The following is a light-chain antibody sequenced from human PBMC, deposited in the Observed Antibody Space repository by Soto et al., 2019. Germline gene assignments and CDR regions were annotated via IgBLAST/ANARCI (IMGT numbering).Light chain of an antibody. Sequence: EIVLTQSPGTLSLSPGERATLSCRASQSVSSNYLAWYQQKPGQAPRLLIYGASSRAPGIPDRFSGSGSGTDFTLTISRLEPEDFAVYYCQQYNDWPLTFGGGTKVEIK. CDR1: QSVSSNY. J-gene: IGKJ4*01. CDR3: QQYNDWPLT. CDR2: GAS. V-gene: IGKV3-20*01.